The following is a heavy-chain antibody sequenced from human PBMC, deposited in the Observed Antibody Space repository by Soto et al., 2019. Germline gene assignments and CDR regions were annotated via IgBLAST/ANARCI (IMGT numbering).Heavy chain of an antibody. CDR2: VDSSGSVT. CDR3: AKIGDPTYGNWYFDL. J-gene: IGHJ2*01. D-gene: IGHD3-10*01. Sequence: EVQLLESGGDLVQPGGSLRLSCAASGFTFSNYAMSWVRQAPGKGLEWVSTVDSSGSVTYKADSVKGRFTISRDNSKKVLFLQMYSLTAEDTAVYYCAKIGDPTYGNWYFDLWGRGTLITVSS. V-gene: IGHV3-23*05. CDR1: GFTFSNYA.